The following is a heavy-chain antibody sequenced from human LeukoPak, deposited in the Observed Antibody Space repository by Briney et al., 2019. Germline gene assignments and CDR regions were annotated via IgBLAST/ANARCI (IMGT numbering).Heavy chain of an antibody. CDR1: GYTFNSYY. J-gene: IGHJ4*02. CDR3: ARDRTPPHNFWTGYYFDY. D-gene: IGHD3/OR15-3a*01. CDR2: INPSAGSA. V-gene: IGHV1-46*02. Sequence: GASVKVSCKASGYTFNSYYVHWVRQAPGQGPEWMGIINPSAGSATYAQKFQGRVTMTGDMSTNTIYMELSSLRSEDTAVYFCARDRTPPHNFWTGYYFDYWGQGTLVTVSS.